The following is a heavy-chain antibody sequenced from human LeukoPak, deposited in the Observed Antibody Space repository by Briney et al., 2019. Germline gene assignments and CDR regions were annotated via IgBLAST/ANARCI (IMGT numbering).Heavy chain of an antibody. CDR1: GFTFSRYS. D-gene: IGHD6-13*01. V-gene: IGHV3-48*04. CDR3: ARGVGSSSWSTHWFDP. CDR2: IKSDSATI. Sequence: GGSLRLPCAASGFTFSRYSMNWVRKPPAKELEWVSYIKSDSATIYYADSVKARFTISRDNANNLLYLQMNSLGAEDTAVYCCARGVGSSSWSTHWFDPWGQGTLVTVSS. J-gene: IGHJ5*02.